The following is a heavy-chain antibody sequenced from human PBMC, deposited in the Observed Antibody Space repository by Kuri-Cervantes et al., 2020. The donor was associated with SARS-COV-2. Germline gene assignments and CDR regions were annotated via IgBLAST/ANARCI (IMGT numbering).Heavy chain of an antibody. CDR1: GFTVSSNE. Sequence: GESLKISCAASGFTVSSNEIGWVRQAPGKGLEWVSSISGGITYYADSRKGRFTISRDNSKNTLYLQMNSLIAEDTAVYYCARGRHSSGRRGDWYFDLWGRGTLVTVSS. V-gene: IGHV3-38-3*01. CDR3: ARGRHSSGRRGDWYFDL. J-gene: IGHJ2*01. D-gene: IGHD6-19*01. CDR2: ISGGIT.